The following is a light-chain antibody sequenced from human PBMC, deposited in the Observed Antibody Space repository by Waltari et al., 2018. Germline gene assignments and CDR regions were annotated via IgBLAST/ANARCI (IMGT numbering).Light chain of an antibody. J-gene: IGKJ5*01. V-gene: IGKV1-39*01. CDR3: QQSYSPPFT. CDR1: RGIDSY. Sequence: DIQMTQSPSSLSTSVGDRVTITCRASRGIDSYLNWYQQRPGRAPKLLIYDASTLQREVPTRFSGGGIRTDFTLTINNLQPEDFATYFCQQSYSPPFTFGQGTRLEI. CDR2: DAS.